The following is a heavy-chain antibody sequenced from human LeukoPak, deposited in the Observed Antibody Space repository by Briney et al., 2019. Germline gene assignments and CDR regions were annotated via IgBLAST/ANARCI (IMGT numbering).Heavy chain of an antibody. J-gene: IGHJ6*02. CDR3: ARVGYCGGDCYSEYYYGMDV. Sequence: GGSLRLSCAASGFTFDDYGMGWVRQAPGKGLEWVSGINWNGGSTGYADSVKGRFTISRDNAKNSLYLQMNSLRAEDTALYHCARVGYCGGDCYSEYYYGMDVWGQGTTVTVSS. V-gene: IGHV3-20*01. CDR1: GFTFDDYG. CDR2: INWNGGST. D-gene: IGHD2-21*02.